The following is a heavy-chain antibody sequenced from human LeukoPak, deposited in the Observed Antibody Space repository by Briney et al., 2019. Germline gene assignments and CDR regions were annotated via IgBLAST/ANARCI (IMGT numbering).Heavy chain of an antibody. D-gene: IGHD6-19*01. V-gene: IGHV1-24*01. CDR1: GYTLTELS. J-gene: IGHJ6*04. CDR2: FDPEDGET. Sequence: ASVKVSCKVSGYTLTELSMHWVRQAPGKGLEWMGGFDPEDGETIYAQKFQGRVTMTEDTSTDTAYTELSSLRSEDTAVYYCATAPLGIAVAGNYYGMGVWGKGTTVTVSS. CDR3: ATAPLGIAVAGNYYGMGV.